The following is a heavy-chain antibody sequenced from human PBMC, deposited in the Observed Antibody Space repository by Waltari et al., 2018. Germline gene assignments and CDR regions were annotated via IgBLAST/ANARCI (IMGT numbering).Heavy chain of an antibody. CDR2: IFPGDSDT. V-gene: IGHV5-51*03. CDR1: GYRFASYW. J-gene: IGHJ3*01. D-gene: IGHD3-16*01. Sequence: EVQLVQSGAEVRKPGESLKISCMGSGYRFASYWIGWVRQMPGKGLEGMGIIFPGDSDTRYSPSFQGHVTISADTSNSTAYLQLTNLKASDTAMYYCARHPLVWVASTQNAFDVWGQGTMVTVSS. CDR3: ARHPLVWVASTQNAFDV.